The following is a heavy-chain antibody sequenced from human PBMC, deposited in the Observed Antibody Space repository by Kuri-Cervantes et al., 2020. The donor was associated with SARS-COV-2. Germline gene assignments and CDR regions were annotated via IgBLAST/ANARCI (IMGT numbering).Heavy chain of an antibody. V-gene: IGHV3-53*01. CDR2: IYSGGST. CDR3: ARGSSGYYYFDY. D-gene: IGHD3-22*01. Sequence: GESLKISCAASGFTVSGNYVSWVRQAPGKGLEWVSVIYSGGSTYYADSVRGRFTISRDNSKNTLYLQMNSLRAEDTAVYYCARGSSGYYYFDYWGQGTLVTVSS. CDR1: GFTVSGNY. J-gene: IGHJ4*02.